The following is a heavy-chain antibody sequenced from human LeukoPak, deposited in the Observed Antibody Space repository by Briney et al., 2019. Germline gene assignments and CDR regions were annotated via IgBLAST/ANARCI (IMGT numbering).Heavy chain of an antibody. CDR3: ARIVGHYYGSGSYYKTDDAFDI. D-gene: IGHD3-10*01. CDR2: ISSSSSTI. CDR1: GFTFSSYS. J-gene: IGHJ3*02. V-gene: IGHV3-48*04. Sequence: GGSLSLSFAASGFTFSSYSMNWVRQAPGKGLEWVSYISSSSSTIYYADSVKGRFTISRDNPKNSLYLQMNSLRAEDTAVYYCARIVGHYYGSGSYYKTDDAFDIWGQGTMVTVSS.